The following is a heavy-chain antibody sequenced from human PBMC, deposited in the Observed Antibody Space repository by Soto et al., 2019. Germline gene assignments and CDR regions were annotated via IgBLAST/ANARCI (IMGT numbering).Heavy chain of an antibody. V-gene: IGHV2-70*20. CDR2: IDWHDDK. D-gene: IGHD2-15*01. J-gene: IGHJ6*02. CDR1: GFSLSTSGMC. Sequence: SGPTLVNPTQTLTLTCTFSGFSLSTSGMCVGWVRQPPGKALEWLALIDWHDDKYYRTSLKTRLTISKDTSKNHVVLTMSNMGPVDTAKYYCATIPVEADGFYGMDVWGPGTTVTVSS. CDR3: ATIPVEADGFYGMDV.